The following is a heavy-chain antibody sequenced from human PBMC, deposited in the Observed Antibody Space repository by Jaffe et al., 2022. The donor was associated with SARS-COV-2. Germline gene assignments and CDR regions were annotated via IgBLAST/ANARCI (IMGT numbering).Heavy chain of an antibody. D-gene: IGHD3-9*01. CDR2: IYYSGST. CDR3: ARGRAYYDILQGVGWYFDL. V-gene: IGHV4-31*03. CDR1: GGSISSGGYY. J-gene: IGHJ2*01. Sequence: QVQLQESGPGLVKPSQTLSLTCTVSGGSISSGGYYWSWIRQHPGKGLEWIGYIYYSGSTYYNPSLKSRVTISVDTSKNQFSLKLSSVTAADTAVYYCARGRAYYDILQGVGWYFDLWGRGTLVTVSS.